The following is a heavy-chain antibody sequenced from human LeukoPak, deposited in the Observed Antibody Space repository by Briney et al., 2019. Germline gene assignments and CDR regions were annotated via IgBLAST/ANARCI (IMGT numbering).Heavy chain of an antibody. CDR1: GFTFSSYW. D-gene: IGHD2-2*01. CDR3: AREWCSSTSCHPHGYYYGMDV. J-gene: IGHJ6*02. CDR2: INHNGNVN. V-gene: IGHV3-7*01. Sequence: GGFLRLSCAASGFTFSSYWMNWARQAPGKGLEWVASINHNGNVNYYVDSVKGRFTISRDNVKNSLYLQMSNLRAEDTAVYYCAREWCSSTSCHPHGYYYGMDVWGQGTTVTVSS.